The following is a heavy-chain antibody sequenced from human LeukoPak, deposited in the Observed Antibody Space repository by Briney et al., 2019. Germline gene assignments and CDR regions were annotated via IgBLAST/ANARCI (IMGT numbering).Heavy chain of an antibody. J-gene: IGHJ5*02. D-gene: IGHD3-9*01. V-gene: IGHV4-59*01. CDR1: GGSISSYY. Sequence: PSETLSLTCTVSGGSISSYYWSWIRQPPGKGLEWIGYIYYSGSTNYNPSLKSRVTISVDTSKNQFSLKLSSVTAADTAVYYCARGTDILTGYSPMVWFDPWGHGTLVTVSS. CDR3: ARGTDILTGYSPMVWFDP. CDR2: IYYSGST.